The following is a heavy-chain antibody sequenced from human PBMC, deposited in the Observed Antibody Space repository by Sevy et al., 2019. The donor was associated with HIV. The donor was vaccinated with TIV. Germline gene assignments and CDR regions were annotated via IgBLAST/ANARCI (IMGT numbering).Heavy chain of an antibody. J-gene: IGHJ6*02. CDR2: INSDGSST. CDR3: ASFGQWLVRGGYYYYGMDV. Sequence: GGSLRLSCAASGFTFSSYWMHWVRQAPGKGLVWVSRINSDGSSTSYADSVKGRFTMSSDNAKNTLYLQMNSLSAEDTAVYYCASFGQWLVRGGYYYYGMDVWGQGTTVTVSS. V-gene: IGHV3-74*01. CDR1: GFTFSSYW. D-gene: IGHD6-19*01.